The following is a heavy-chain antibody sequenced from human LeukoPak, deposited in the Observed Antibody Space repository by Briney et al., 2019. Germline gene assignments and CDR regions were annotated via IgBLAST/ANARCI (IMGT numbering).Heavy chain of an antibody. Sequence: KTSETLSLTCAVSGGSISSYYWSWIRQPAVKGLEWIGRIYTSGSTNYNPSLKSRVTMSVDTSKNQFPLKLSSVTAADTAVYYCARDSRSPGYLDYWGQGTLVTVSS. CDR1: GGSISSYY. CDR3: ARDSRSPGYLDY. J-gene: IGHJ4*02. V-gene: IGHV4-4*07. CDR2: IYTSGST.